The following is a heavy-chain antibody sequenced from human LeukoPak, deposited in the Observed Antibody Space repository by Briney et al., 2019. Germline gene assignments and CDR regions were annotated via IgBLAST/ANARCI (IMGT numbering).Heavy chain of an antibody. CDR1: GYTFTSYG. CDR3: ARVFHDSSGYYPYYFDY. CDR2: ISAYNGNT. J-gene: IGHJ4*02. D-gene: IGHD3-22*01. V-gene: IGHV1-18*01. Sequence: ASVKVSCKASGYTFTSYGISWVRQAPGQGLECMGWISAYNGNTNYAQKLQGRVTMTTDTSTSTAYMELRSLRSDDTAVYYCARVFHDSSGYYPYYFDYWGQGTLVPVSS.